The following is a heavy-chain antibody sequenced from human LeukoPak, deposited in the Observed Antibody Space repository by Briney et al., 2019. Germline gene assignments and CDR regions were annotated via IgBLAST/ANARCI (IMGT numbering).Heavy chain of an antibody. J-gene: IGHJ6*03. Sequence: PSETLSLTCTVSGGSISSSSYYWGWIRQPPGKGLEWIGSIYYSGSTYYNPSLKSRVTISVDTSKNQFSLKLSSVTAADTPVSYCASYSSSSEILYYYYYYYMDVWGKGTTVTVSS. CDR1: GGSISSSSYY. CDR2: IYYSGST. CDR3: ASYSSSSEILYYYYYYYMDV. D-gene: IGHD6-6*01. V-gene: IGHV4-39*01.